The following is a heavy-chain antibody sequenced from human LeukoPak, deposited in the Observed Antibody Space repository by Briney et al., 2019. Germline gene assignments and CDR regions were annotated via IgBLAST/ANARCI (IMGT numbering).Heavy chain of an antibody. D-gene: IGHD6-13*01. V-gene: IGHV6-1*01. CDR3: ARDRKVVAAAGTLVNWFDP. J-gene: IGHJ5*02. CDR2: TYYRSKWYN. Sequence: SQTLSLTCAISGDSVSSNSAAWNWIRQSPSRGLEWLGRTYYRSKWYNDYAVSVKSRITINPDTSKNQFSLQLNSVTPEDTAVYYCARDRKVVAAAGTLVNWFDPWGQGTLVTVSS. CDR1: GDSVSSNSAA.